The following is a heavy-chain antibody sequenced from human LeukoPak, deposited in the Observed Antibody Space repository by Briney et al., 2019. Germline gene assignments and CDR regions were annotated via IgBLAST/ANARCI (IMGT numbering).Heavy chain of an antibody. CDR3: AKGDIVVILAAITRFDY. CDR2: ISGSGGST. CDR1: GFTFSSYA. J-gene: IGHJ4*02. V-gene: IGHV3-23*01. Sequence: GGSLRLSCAASGFTFSSYAMSWVRQAPGKGLEWVSAISGSGGSTYYADSVKGRFTISRDNSKNTLYLQMNSLRAEDTAVYYCAKGDIVVILAAITRFDYWGQGTLVTVSS. D-gene: IGHD2-2*02.